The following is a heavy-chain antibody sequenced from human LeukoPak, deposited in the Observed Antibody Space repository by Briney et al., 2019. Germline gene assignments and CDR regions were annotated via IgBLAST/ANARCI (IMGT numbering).Heavy chain of an antibody. V-gene: IGHV4-34*01. CDR1: GGSFSGYY. CDR3: ARDGQGYGDYYADL. D-gene: IGHD4-17*01. CDR2: INHSGST. Sequence: SETLSLTCAVYGGSFSGYYWSWIRQPPGKGLEWIGEINHSGSTNYNPSLKSRVTISVDTSKNQFSLKLSSVTAADTAVYYCARDGQGYGDYYADLWGRGTLVTVSS. J-gene: IGHJ2*01.